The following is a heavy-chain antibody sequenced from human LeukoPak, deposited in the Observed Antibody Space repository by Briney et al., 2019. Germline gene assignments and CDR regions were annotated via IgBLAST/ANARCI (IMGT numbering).Heavy chain of an antibody. V-gene: IGHV3-7*01. Sequence: GGSLRLSCAASGFTFNDVWMAWVRQAPGKGLEWVANINPVGSTKQYVDSVRGRFTISRDNAKNSLYLQMNSLRAEDTGLYHCARDMKGNLDYWGQGTLVTVSS. CDR3: ARDMKGNLDY. CDR1: GFTFNDVW. CDR2: INPVGSTK. J-gene: IGHJ4*02. D-gene: IGHD3-16*01.